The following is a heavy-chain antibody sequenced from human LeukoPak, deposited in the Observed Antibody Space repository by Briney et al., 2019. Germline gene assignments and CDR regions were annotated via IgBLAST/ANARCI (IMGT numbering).Heavy chain of an antibody. D-gene: IGHD2-8*01. Sequence: ASVKVSRKASGYTFTSYGISWVRQAPGQGLEWMGWISAYNGNTNYVQKLQGRGTRTIDTSTSTAYMEMRSLRSDDTAVYYCARCQYCTNGVCYFGNWFDPWGQGTLVTVSS. J-gene: IGHJ5*02. CDR3: ARCQYCTNGVCYFGNWFDP. CDR1: GYTFTSYG. V-gene: IGHV1-18*01. CDR2: ISAYNGNT.